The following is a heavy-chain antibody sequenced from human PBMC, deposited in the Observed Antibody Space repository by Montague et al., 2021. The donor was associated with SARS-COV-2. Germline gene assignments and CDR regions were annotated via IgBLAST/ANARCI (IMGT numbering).Heavy chain of an antibody. CDR2: IYYSGST. CDR3: AREESGFDYYYGMDV. J-gene: IGHJ6*02. CDR1: GGSISSYY. D-gene: IGHD3-3*01. Sequence: SETLSLTCTVSGGSISSYYWSWIRQPPGKGLEWIGYIYYSGSTXXXPSXXXRVTISVDTSKNQFSLKLSSVTAADTAVYYCAREESGFDYYYGMDVWGQGTMVTVSS. V-gene: IGHV4-59*01.